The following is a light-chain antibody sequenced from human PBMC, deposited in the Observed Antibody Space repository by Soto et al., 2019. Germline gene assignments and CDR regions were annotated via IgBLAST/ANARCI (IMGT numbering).Light chain of an antibody. CDR2: LAS. CDR1: RDITYD. J-gene: IGKJ2*01. CDR3: LHHNSYPPV. Sequence: DIQMTQSPSSLSASVGDRVTITCRASRDITYDCAWYQQKPGRPPKRLMSLASRLASGVSSRFSGSGSGTEFTLTISSLQPEDFATYYCLHHNSYPPVFGQGTKLDI. V-gene: IGKV1-17*01.